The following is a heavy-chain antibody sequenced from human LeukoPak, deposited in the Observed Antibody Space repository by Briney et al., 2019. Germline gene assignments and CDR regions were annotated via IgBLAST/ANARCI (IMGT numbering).Heavy chain of an antibody. D-gene: IGHD3-10*01. Sequence: SETLSLTCTVSGGAISSYYWSWIRQPAGKGLEWIGRIYTSGSTNYNPSLKSRVTMSVDTSKNQFSLKLSSVTAADTAVYYCARSPVVVRGVIIKGPNYFDYWGQGTLVTVSS. CDR2: IYTSGST. V-gene: IGHV4-4*07. J-gene: IGHJ4*02. CDR3: ARSPVVVRGVIIKGPNYFDY. CDR1: GGAISSYY.